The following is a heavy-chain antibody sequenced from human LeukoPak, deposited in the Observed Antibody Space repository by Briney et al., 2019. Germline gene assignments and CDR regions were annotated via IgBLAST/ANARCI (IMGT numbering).Heavy chain of an antibody. CDR2: INHSGST. V-gene: IGHV4-34*01. D-gene: IGHD3-10*01. J-gene: IGHJ5*02. CDR1: GGSFSGYY. Sequence: SETLSLTCAVYGGSFSGYYWSWIRQPPGKGLEWIGEINHSGSTNYNPSLKSRVTISVDTSKNQFSLKLSSVTAADTAVYYCARAGPSSFYYGSGRRNWFDPWGQGTLVTVPS. CDR3: ARAGPSSFYYGSGRRNWFDP.